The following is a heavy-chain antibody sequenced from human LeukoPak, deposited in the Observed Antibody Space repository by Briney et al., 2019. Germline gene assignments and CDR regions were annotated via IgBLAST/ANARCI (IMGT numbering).Heavy chain of an antibody. CDR1: GGSISSYY. CDR3: ARDRYYYDSSGYYASRYYYYYMDV. J-gene: IGHJ6*03. CDR2: IYYSGST. D-gene: IGHD3-22*01. Sequence: PSETLSLTCTVSGGSISSYYWSWIRQPPGKGLEWIGYIYYSGSTNYNPSLKSRVTISVDTSKNQFSLKLSSVTAADTAEYYCARDRYYYDSSGYYASRYYYYYMDVWGKGTTVTVSS. V-gene: IGHV4-59*01.